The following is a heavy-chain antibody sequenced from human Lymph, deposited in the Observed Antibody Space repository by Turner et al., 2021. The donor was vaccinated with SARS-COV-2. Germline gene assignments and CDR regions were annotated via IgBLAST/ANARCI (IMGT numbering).Heavy chain of an antibody. CDR2: INPISGGT. J-gene: IGHJ6*02. Sequence: QVQLVQSGAEVKKPGASVKVSCKAAGYTFTGYYMHWVRQAPGQGLEWMGWINPISGGTNYAQKFQGRVTITRDTSISTAYMELSRLRSDDTAVYYCARDVERYNDFWSGYSGGYGLDVWGQGTTVTVSS. CDR3: ARDVERYNDFWSGYSGGYGLDV. CDR1: GYTFTGYY. D-gene: IGHD3-3*01. V-gene: IGHV1-2*02.